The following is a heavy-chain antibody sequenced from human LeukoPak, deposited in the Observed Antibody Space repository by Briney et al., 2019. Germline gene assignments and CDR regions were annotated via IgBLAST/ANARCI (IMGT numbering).Heavy chain of an antibody. Sequence: ASVKVSCKASGYTFTRYYMHWVRQAPGQGLEWMGWINPNSGGTNYAQNFQGRVTMARDTYISKAYMEVSRLRSDDTAVYYCARVTGYYYESSGYYHHAFDIWGLGTMVTVSS. CDR1: GYTFTRYY. D-gene: IGHD3-22*01. V-gene: IGHV1-2*02. CDR2: INPNSGGT. J-gene: IGHJ3*02. CDR3: ARVTGYYYESSGYYHHAFDI.